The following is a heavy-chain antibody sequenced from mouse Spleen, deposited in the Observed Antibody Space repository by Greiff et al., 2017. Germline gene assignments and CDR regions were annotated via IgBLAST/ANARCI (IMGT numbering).Heavy chain of an antibody. D-gene: IGHD3-2*01. V-gene: IGHV3-6*02. CDR3: ARETARATMDY. J-gene: IGHJ4*01. CDR1: AYSITSGYF. Sequence: EVQLQQPGPGLVQPSQSLSLTCFVTAYSITSGYFWHWIRRFPGNKLAWIGHISYDASNNDNPSLTNRLSIPRVPSTNPFLLKLNSVTTEDTATYYCARETARATMDYRGQGTSDTASS. CDR2: ISYDASN.